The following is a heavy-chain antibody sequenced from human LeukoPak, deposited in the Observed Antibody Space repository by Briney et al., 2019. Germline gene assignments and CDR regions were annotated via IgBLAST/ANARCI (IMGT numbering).Heavy chain of an antibody. CDR2: IYYSGST. J-gene: IGHJ4*02. CDR1: GGSISSSSYY. D-gene: IGHD6-19*01. Sequence: PSETLSLTCTVPGGSISSSSYYWGWMRQPPGKGLEWIGSIYYSGSTYYNPSLKSRVTIPVDTSKKQFSLKLSSVTAADTAVYYCARFSSGWYSGDYWGQGTLVTVSS. V-gene: IGHV4-39*01. CDR3: ARFSSGWYSGDY.